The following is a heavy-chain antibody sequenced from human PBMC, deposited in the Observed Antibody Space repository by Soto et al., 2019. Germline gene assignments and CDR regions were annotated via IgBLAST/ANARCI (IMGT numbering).Heavy chain of an antibody. CDR2: VSSTGST. CDR3: ARFSXPRKSYDSNPGWFDP. D-gene: IGHD3-22*01. Sequence: SQTLALTCTVSSGSLKSYYWTWIRQSPGKGLEWIGYVSSTGSTNSNPSLKSRLTMSLDTSTNEVSLSLTSVTAADAAVYFCARFSXPRKSYDSNPGWFDPWGQGIMVTVSS. V-gene: IGHV4-59*01. CDR1: SGSLKSYY. J-gene: IGHJ5*02.